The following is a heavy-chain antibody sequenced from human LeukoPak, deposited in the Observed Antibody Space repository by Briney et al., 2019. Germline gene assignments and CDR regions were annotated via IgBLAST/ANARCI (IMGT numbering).Heavy chain of an antibody. D-gene: IGHD4-23*01. CDR3: ARGRPHGNDY. CDR1: GFTFSSYW. Sequence: GALRLSCAASGFTFSSYWMNWVRQVPGKGLVWVSRIASDGNNRDYADSVKGRFTISRDNAKNTLYLQMNSLRVEDTAVYYCARGRPHGNDYWGQGTLVTVSS. CDR2: IASDGNNR. V-gene: IGHV3-74*01. J-gene: IGHJ4*02.